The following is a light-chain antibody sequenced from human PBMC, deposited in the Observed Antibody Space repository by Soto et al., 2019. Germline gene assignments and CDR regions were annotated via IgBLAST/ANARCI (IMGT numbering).Light chain of an antibody. J-gene: IGKJ1*01. Sequence: EIVLTQSPATLSLSPGERAALSCRASQSVESNLAWYHLKPGQAPRLLIYGASTRATGVPARFSGSGSGTEFTLTISRVEPEDFAVYFCQHYGDSSWTFGQGSRVEIK. CDR1: QSVESN. CDR3: QHYGDSSWT. CDR2: GAS. V-gene: IGKV3-15*01.